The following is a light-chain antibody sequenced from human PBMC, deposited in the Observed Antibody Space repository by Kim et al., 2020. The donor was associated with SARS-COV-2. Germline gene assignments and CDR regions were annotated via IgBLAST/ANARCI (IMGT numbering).Light chain of an antibody. CDR1: LRVANSF. J-gene: IGKJ5*01. CDR3: QEYGDSPPIS. CDR2: GAS. V-gene: IGKV3-20*01. Sequence: GERATLPCTARLRVANSFLAWFREKPGQAPRLLIFGASSRAAGIPERFSGSGSGTDFTLTISSLEPEDFAVYYCQEYGDSPPISFGQGKRLVIK.